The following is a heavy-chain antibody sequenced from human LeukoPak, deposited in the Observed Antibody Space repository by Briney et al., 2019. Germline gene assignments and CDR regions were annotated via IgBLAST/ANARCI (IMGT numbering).Heavy chain of an antibody. Sequence: SETLSLTCTVSGGSISSYYWSWIRQPAGKGLEWIGRIYTSGSTNYNPSLKSRVTMSVDTSKNQFSLKLSSVTAADTAVYYCARDKIPYYYDSSGYSDAFDIWSQGTMVTVSS. V-gene: IGHV4-4*07. CDR1: GGSISSYY. CDR3: ARDKIPYYYDSSGYSDAFDI. CDR2: IYTSGST. J-gene: IGHJ3*02. D-gene: IGHD3-22*01.